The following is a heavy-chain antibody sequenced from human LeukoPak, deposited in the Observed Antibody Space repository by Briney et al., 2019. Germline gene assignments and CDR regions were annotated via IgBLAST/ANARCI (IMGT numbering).Heavy chain of an antibody. CDR1: GFTFSSYG. D-gene: IGHD3-10*01. V-gene: IGHV3-30*18. CDR2: ISYDGSNK. CDR3: AKVPEADYYGSGMGYYYGMDV. J-gene: IGHJ6*02. Sequence: GGSLRLSCAASGFTFSSYGMHWVRQAPGKGLEWVAVISYDGSNKYYADSVKGRFTISRDNSKNTLYLQMNSLRAEDTAVYYCAKVPEADYYGSGMGYYYGMDVWGQGTTVTVSS.